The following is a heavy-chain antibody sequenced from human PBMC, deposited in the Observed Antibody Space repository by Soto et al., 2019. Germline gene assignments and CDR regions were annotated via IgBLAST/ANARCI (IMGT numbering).Heavy chain of an antibody. J-gene: IGHJ6*02. Sequence: QVQLVQSGPEVRKPGASVKVSCEASGYTFTTSGISWVRQVPGQGLDWMGWISTYNGDTNSAQNFQGRVLMTADTSTGTAHMELMSLKSDDTAVYYCARQGSWPYYYYGLDVWGQGTTVTVSS. V-gene: IGHV1-18*01. D-gene: IGHD1-26*01. CDR3: ARQGSWPYYYYGLDV. CDR2: ISTYNGDT. CDR1: GYTFTTSG.